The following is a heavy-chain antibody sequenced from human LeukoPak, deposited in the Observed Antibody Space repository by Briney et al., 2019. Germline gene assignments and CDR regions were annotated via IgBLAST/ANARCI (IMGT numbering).Heavy chain of an antibody. Sequence: GGSLRLSCAASGFTFDDYAMHWVRQAPGKGLEWVSGISWNSGSIGYADSVKGRFTISRDNSKNTLYLQMNSLRAEDTAVYYCARYIRVDSSSSCRRGIAPCGAFDIWGQGTMVTVSS. CDR1: GFTFDDYA. CDR2: ISWNSGSI. CDR3: ARYIRVDSSSSCRRGIAPCGAFDI. D-gene: IGHD6-6*01. V-gene: IGHV3-9*01. J-gene: IGHJ3*02.